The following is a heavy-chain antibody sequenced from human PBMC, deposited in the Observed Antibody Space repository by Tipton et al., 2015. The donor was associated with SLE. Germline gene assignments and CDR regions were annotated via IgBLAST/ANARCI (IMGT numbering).Heavy chain of an antibody. V-gene: IGHV3-23*01. D-gene: IGHD5-12*01. CDR3: AKGTRIVALPPRDYYDY. Sequence: SLRLSCVASGFTFNNLAMTWVRRAPGKGLEWVSAISGGGDNRVYADSVKGRFTISRDPSENTLYLQMNSLRPEDTAVYYCAKGTRIVALPPRDYYDYWGQGTLVTVSS. J-gene: IGHJ4*02. CDR2: ISGGGDNR. CDR1: GFTFNNLA.